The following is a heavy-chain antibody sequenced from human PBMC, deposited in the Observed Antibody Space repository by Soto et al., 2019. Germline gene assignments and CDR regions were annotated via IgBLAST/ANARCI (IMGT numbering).Heavy chain of an antibody. CDR3: ARSYWYYDFWSGSPRHFDY. CDR2: IYYSGST. CDR1: GGSISSSSYY. Sequence: SETLSLTCTVSGGSISSSSYYWGWIRQPPGKGLEWIGSIYYSGSTYYNPSLKSRVTISVDTSKNQFSLKLSSVTAADTAVYYCARSYWYYDFWSGSPRHFDYWGQGTLVTVSS. J-gene: IGHJ4*02. V-gene: IGHV4-39*01. D-gene: IGHD3-3*01.